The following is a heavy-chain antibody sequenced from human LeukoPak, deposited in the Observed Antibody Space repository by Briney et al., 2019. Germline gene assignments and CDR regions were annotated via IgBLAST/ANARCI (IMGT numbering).Heavy chain of an antibody. V-gene: IGHV1-69*04. CDR1: GGTFSSYA. CDR2: IIPILGIA. J-gene: IGHJ3*02. Sequence: SVKVSCKASGGTFSSYAISWVRQAPGQGLEWMGRIIPILGIANYAQKFQGRVTITADKSTSTAYMELSSLRSEDTAVYYCATGGWDDAFDIWGQGTMVTVSS. CDR3: ATGGWDDAFDI. D-gene: IGHD6-19*01.